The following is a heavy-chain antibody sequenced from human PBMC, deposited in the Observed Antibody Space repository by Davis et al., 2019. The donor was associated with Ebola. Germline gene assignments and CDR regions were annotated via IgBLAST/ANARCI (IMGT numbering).Heavy chain of an antibody. V-gene: IGHV3-30-3*01. CDR3: ATLPSSSWYAGGDYYYGMDV. D-gene: IGHD6-13*01. CDR2: ISYDGSNK. CDR1: GFTFSSYA. Sequence: GESLKISCAASGFTFSSYAMHWVRQAPGKGLEWVAVISYDGSNKYYADSVKGRFTISRDNSKNTLYLQMNSLRAEDTAVYYCATLPSSSWYAGGDYYYGMDVWGQGTTVTVSS. J-gene: IGHJ6*02.